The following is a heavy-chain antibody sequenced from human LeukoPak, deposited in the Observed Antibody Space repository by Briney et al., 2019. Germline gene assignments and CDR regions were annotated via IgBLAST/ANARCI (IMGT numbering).Heavy chain of an antibody. Sequence: GGSLRLSCAASGFPFSNYYMSWIRQAPGKGLEWISYIGSSGYTIYYADSVKGRFTISRDNAKNSLYLQVDSLRAEDTAIYYCARPQTSSSSTASLGYWGQGTLVTVSS. CDR2: IGSSGYTI. V-gene: IGHV3-11*01. J-gene: IGHJ4*02. CDR3: ARPQTSSSSTASLGY. CDR1: GFPFSNYY. D-gene: IGHD6-6*01.